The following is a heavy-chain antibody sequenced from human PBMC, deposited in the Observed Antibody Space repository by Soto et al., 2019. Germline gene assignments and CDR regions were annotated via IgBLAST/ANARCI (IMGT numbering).Heavy chain of an antibody. J-gene: IGHJ5*01. CDR1: RFSFSSYE. D-gene: IGHD2-8*01. CDR3: ARGGGYCTPTSCAIDS. CDR2: VSLTGDRT. V-gene: IGHV3-23*01. Sequence: LRLSCVASRFSFSSYEMSWVRQAAGKGLEWVSRVSLTGDRTNYAGSVKGRFTVSRDNFKNTLYLEMDSLRPEDTAIYYCARGGGYCTPTSCAIDSWGRGTPVTVSS.